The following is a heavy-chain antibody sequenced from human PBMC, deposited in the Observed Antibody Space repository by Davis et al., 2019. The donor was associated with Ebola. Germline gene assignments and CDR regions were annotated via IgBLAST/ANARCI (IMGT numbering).Heavy chain of an antibody. CDR3: AKGVWYSSGWYQDPQLDY. V-gene: IGHV3-23*01. D-gene: IGHD6-19*01. Sequence: PGGSLRLSCVASGFTFGSYAMSWVRQAPGKGLEWVSLISGSGGYTYYADSVKGQFTISRDNFKNTLYLQMNSLRAEDTAGYYCAKGVWYSSGWYQDPQLDYWGQGTLVTVSS. J-gene: IGHJ4*02. CDR1: GFTFGSYA. CDR2: ISGSGGYT.